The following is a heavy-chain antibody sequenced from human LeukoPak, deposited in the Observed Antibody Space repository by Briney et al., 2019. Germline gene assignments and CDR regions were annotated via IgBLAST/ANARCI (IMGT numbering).Heavy chain of an antibody. V-gene: IGHV1-69*04. J-gene: IGHJ4*02. CDR2: IIPILGIA. Sequence: SVKVSCKASGGTFSSYAISWVRQAPGQGLEWMGRIIPILGIANYAQKFQGRVTITADKSTSTAYMELSSLRSEDTAVYYCARVEYCSGGSCYPADFDYWGQGTLVTVSS. D-gene: IGHD2-15*01. CDR1: GGTFSSYA. CDR3: ARVEYCSGGSCYPADFDY.